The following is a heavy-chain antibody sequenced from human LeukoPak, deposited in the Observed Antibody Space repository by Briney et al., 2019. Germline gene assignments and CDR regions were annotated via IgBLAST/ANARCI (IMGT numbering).Heavy chain of an antibody. Sequence: GGSLRLSCTASGFTFGDYAMSWVRQAPGKGLEWVGFIRSKAYGGTTEYAASVKGRFTISRDDSKSIAYLQMNSLKTEDTAVYYCTRDQDIGGPYDYWGQGTLVTVSS. V-gene: IGHV3-49*04. J-gene: IGHJ4*02. CDR1: GFTFGDYA. D-gene: IGHD2-15*01. CDR3: TRDQDIGGPYDY. CDR2: IRSKAYGGTT.